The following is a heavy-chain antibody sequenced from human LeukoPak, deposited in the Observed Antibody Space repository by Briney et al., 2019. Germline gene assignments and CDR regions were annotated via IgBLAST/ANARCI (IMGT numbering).Heavy chain of an antibody. CDR3: ARPYNSGYYSLGFDI. CDR2: IYYSGST. Sequence: SETLSLTCTVSGASISSYYWSWIRQPPGKGLEWIGYIYYSGSTNYNPSLKSRVTISLDASKNQFSLNLSSVTAADTAVYYCARPYNSGYYSLGFDIWGQGTMVTVSS. CDR1: GASISSYY. J-gene: IGHJ3*02. D-gene: IGHD6-19*01. V-gene: IGHV4-59*08.